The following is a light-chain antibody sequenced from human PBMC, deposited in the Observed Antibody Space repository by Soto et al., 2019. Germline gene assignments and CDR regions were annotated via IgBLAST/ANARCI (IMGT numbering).Light chain of an antibody. V-gene: IGKV3-15*01. J-gene: IGKJ4*01. CDR1: QDIRSS. CDR2: GAS. Sequence: IVMTHSPATLSGSPGEIVTLSFRASQDIRSSLAWYQQKPGQAPRLLIYGASIRATGVPATFSGSGSGTEFTLSISSLQSEHLGVYYCQQDSSWPLTFGGGTKVDIK. CDR3: QQDSSWPLT.